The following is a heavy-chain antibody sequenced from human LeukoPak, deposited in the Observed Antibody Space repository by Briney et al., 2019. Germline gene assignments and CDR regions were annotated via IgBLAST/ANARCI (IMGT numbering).Heavy chain of an antibody. CDR1: GFTFSDYY. V-gene: IGHV3-11*03. Sequence: PGGSLRLSCAASGFTFSDYYMSWIRQAPGKGLEWVSYISSSSSYTNYADSVKGRFTISRDNSKNTLYLQMNSLRAEDTAVYYCARIHEGEGMFDYWGQGTLVTVSS. J-gene: IGHJ4*02. CDR2: ISSSSSYT. CDR3: ARIHEGEGMFDY.